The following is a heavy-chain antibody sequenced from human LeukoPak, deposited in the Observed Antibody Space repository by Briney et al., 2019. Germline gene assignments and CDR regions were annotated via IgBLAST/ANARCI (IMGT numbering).Heavy chain of an antibody. J-gene: IGHJ4*02. V-gene: IGHV1-2*02. CDR2: INPNSGGT. Sequence: ASVKVSCKASGYTFTGYYMHWVRQAPGQGLEWMGWINPNSGGTNYAQKFQGRVTMTRDTSISTAYMELSRLRSDDTAVYYCAVPYCSSTSCYNDFDYWGQGTLVTVSS. D-gene: IGHD2-2*02. CDR3: AVPYCSSTSCYNDFDY. CDR1: GYTFTGYY.